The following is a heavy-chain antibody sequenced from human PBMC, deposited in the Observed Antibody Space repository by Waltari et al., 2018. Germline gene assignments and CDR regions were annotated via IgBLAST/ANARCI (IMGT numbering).Heavy chain of an antibody. CDR1: GFTFSSYG. V-gene: IGHV3-33*01. J-gene: IGHJ4*02. CDR2: IWYDGSTK. CDR3: ARDRGYYDY. D-gene: IGHD3-22*01. Sequence: QVQRVESGGGVVQPGRSLRLSCAASGFTFSSYGMHWVRQAPGKGLEWVAVIWYDGSTKYYAASVKGRFTTSRDNSKNTLYLQMNSLRAEDTAVYYCARDRGYYDYWGQGTLVTVSS.